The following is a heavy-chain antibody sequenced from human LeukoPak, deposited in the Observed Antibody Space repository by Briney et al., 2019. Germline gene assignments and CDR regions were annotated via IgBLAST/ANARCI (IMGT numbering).Heavy chain of an antibody. J-gene: IGHJ4*02. V-gene: IGHV4-39*01. D-gene: IGHD3-22*01. CDR2: IYYSGST. CDR1: GGSISSSSYY. CDR3: ARAGYDSSGYDY. Sequence: SETLSLTCTVSGGSISSSSYYWGWIRQPPGKGLEWIGSIYYSGSTYYNPSLKSRVTISVDTSKNQFSLKLSSVTAADTAVYYCARAGYDSSGYDYWGQGTLVTVPP.